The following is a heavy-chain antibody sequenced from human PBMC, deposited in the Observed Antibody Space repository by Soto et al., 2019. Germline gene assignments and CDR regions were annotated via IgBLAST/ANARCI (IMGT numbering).Heavy chain of an antibody. Sequence: EVQLLESGGGLVQPGGSLRLSCAASGFTFSSYAMSWVRQAPGKGLEWVSAISGSGGSTYYADSVKGRFTISRDNSKNPLYLQMNSLRAEDTAVYYCAKGGAARPLYNWFDPWGQGTLVTVSS. CDR2: ISGSGGST. CDR3: AKGGAARPLYNWFDP. D-gene: IGHD6-6*01. CDR1: GFTFSSYA. J-gene: IGHJ5*02. V-gene: IGHV3-23*01.